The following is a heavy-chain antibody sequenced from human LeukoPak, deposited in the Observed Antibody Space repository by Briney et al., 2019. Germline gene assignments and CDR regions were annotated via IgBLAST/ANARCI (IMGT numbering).Heavy chain of an antibody. CDR3: ARGRRDGYNLEYFDN. CDR2: IYYSGST. CDR1: GYSISSSNW. J-gene: IGHJ4*02. Sequence: PSDTLSLTCAVSGYSISSSNWWGWIRQPPGKGLEWIGNIYYSGSTYYNPSLKSRVTISVDTSKNQFSLKLSSVTAADTAVYYCARGRRDGYNLEYFDNWGRGTLVTVSS. D-gene: IGHD5-24*01. V-gene: IGHV4-28*03.